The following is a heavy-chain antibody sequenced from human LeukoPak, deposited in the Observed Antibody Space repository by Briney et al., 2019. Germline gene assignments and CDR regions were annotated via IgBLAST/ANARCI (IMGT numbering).Heavy chain of an antibody. J-gene: IGHJ4*02. CDR1: GGSISSGSYY. CDR2: IYTSGST. D-gene: IGHD6-13*01. Sequence: KPSETLSLTCTVSGGSISSGSYYWSWIRQPAGKGLEWIGRIYTSGSTNYNPSLKSRVTISVDTSKNQFSLKLSSVTAADTAVYYCARDSGYSSSWGQGTLVTVSS. V-gene: IGHV4-61*02. CDR3: ARDSGYSSS.